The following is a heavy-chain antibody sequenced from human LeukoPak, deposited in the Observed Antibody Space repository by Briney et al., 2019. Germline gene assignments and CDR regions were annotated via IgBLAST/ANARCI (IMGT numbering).Heavy chain of an antibody. D-gene: IGHD3-9*01. J-gene: IGHJ3*02. V-gene: IGHV4-59*01. CDR2: IYYSGST. Sequence: SETLSLTCTVSGGSISSYYWSWIRQPPGKGLEWIGYIYYSGSTNYNPSLKSRVTISVDTSKNQFSLKLSSVTAADTAVYYCARGYYDILTGSHDASDIWGQGTMVTVSS. CDR3: ARGYYDILTGSHDASDI. CDR1: GGSISSYY.